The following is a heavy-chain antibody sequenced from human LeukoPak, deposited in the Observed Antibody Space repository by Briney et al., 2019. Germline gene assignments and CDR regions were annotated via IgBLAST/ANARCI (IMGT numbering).Heavy chain of an antibody. CDR1: GGSISSGTYY. V-gene: IGHV4-39*07. J-gene: IGHJ5*02. D-gene: IGHD6-13*01. CDR2: IYYGGST. Sequence: SETLSLTCTVSGGSISSGTYYWGWIRQPPGTGLEWIRSIYYGGSTNYNPSLKSRVTISVDTSKNQFSLKLSSVTAADTAVYYCARERSSSSWYGKRWFDPWGQGTLVTVSS. CDR3: ARERSSSSWYGKRWFDP.